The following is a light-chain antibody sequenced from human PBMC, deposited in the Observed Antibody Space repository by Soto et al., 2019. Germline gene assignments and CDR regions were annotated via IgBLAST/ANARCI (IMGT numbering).Light chain of an antibody. V-gene: IGLV2-8*01. CDR2: EVT. Sequence: QSVLTQPPSASGSPGQSVTISCTGTSSDVGAYKYVSWYQQLPGKAAKLIIYEVTKRPSGVPDRFSGSKSGNAASLTVSGLQAEDAANYYCSSYAGNSKFVFGTGTKLTVL. CDR1: SSDVGAYKY. J-gene: IGLJ1*01. CDR3: SSYAGNSKFV.